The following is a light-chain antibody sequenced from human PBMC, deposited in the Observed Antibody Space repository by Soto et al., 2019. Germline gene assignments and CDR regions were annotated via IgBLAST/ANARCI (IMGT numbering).Light chain of an antibody. Sequence: EIVLTQSPDTLSLSPGERATLSCRASQSLSRNYIAWYQQKPGQAPRLLIYGASTRATGIPARFSGSGSGTEFTLTISSLQSEDFAVYYCQQYNNWPPITFGQGTRLEIK. CDR3: QQYNNWPPIT. CDR2: GAS. CDR1: QSLSRN. V-gene: IGKV3-15*01. J-gene: IGKJ5*01.